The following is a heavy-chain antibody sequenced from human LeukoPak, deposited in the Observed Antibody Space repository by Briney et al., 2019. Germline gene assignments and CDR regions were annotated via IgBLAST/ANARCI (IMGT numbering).Heavy chain of an antibody. CDR2: IIPIFGTA. CDR1: GGTFSSYA. J-gene: IGHJ4*02. Sequence: ASVKVSCKASGGTFSSYAISWVRQAPGQGLEWMGGIIPIFGTANYAQKFQGRVTITADESTTTAYKELSSLISEDTAVYYCLIVLVPAAMGYWGQGTLVTVSS. CDR3: LIVLVPAAMGY. V-gene: IGHV1-69*13. D-gene: IGHD2-2*01.